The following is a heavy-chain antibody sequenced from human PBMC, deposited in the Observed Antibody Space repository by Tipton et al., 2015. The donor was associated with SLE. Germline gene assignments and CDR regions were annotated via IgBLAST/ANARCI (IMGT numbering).Heavy chain of an antibody. J-gene: IGHJ3*02. D-gene: IGHD6-13*01. CDR3: AREARNSWRDFDI. CDR2: VNHSGRS. V-gene: IGHV4-34*01. CDR1: CGSFSGYY. Sequence: TLSLTCAVYCGSFSGYYWSWIRQPPGKGLEWIGEVNHSGRSNYNPSLKSRVTISVDTSKNQFSLKVNSGTAADKAVYYGAREARNSWRDFDIWGQGTIVTVAS.